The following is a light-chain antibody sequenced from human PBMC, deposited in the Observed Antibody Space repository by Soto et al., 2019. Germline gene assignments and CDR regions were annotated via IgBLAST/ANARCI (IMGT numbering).Light chain of an antibody. CDR3: QQYNSYSPT. J-gene: IGKJ1*01. Sequence: DIQMTRSRSTLSASIRDRVTITCRASQSISSWLAWYQQKPGKAPKLLIYDASSLESGVPSRLSGSGSGTEFTLTISSLQPDDFATYYCQQYNSYSPTFGQGTKWISN. V-gene: IGKV1-5*01. CDR1: QSISSW. CDR2: DAS.